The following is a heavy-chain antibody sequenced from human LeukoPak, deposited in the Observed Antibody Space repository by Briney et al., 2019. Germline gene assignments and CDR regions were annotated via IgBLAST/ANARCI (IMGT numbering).Heavy chain of an antibody. CDR2: IYYSGST. D-gene: IGHD6-19*01. J-gene: IGHJ4*02. Sequence: SETLSLTCTVSGGSISSYYWSWIRQPPGKGLEWIGYIYYSGSTNYNPSLKSRVTISVDTSKNQFPLKLTSVTAADTAVYYCARDEGSGWYYFDYWGQGTLVTVSS. CDR3: ARDEGSGWYYFDY. CDR1: GGSISSYY. V-gene: IGHV4-59*01.